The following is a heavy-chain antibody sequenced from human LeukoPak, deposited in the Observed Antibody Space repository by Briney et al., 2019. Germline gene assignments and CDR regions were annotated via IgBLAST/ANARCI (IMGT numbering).Heavy chain of an antibody. V-gene: IGHV3-23*01. CDR2: ISATGGTT. D-gene: IGHD2-2*01. CDR1: GFIFSSYA. Sequence: HPGGSLSLSCATSGFIFSSYAMTWVRQAPGKGLEWVSTISATGGTTYYADSVKGRFTISRDNSKNVLYLQMDSLRADDTAVFYCAKDQLGVFDYWGQGTLVTVSS. J-gene: IGHJ4*02. CDR3: AKDQLGVFDY.